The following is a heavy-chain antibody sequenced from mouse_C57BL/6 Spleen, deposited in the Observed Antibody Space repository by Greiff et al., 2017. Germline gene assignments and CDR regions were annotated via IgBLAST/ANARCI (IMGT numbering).Heavy chain of an antibody. Sequence: QVQLQQSGPGLVQPSQSLSITCTVSGFSLTSYGVHWVRQSPGKGLEWLGVIWSGGSTDYNAAFISRLSLSKDNSKSQVFFKMNSLQADDTAIYYCAISFFTTVVDYAMDYWGQGTSVTVSS. CDR1: GFSLTSYG. J-gene: IGHJ4*01. CDR2: IWSGGST. CDR3: AISFFTTVVDYAMDY. V-gene: IGHV2-2*01. D-gene: IGHD1-1*01.